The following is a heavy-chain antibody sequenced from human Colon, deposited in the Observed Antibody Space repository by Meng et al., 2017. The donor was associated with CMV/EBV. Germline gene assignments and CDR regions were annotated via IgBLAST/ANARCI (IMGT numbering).Heavy chain of an antibody. CDR3: AHRPPTYYYDSSGYYKN. CDR2: IYWNDDK. D-gene: IGHD3-22*01. V-gene: IGHV2-5*01. J-gene: IGHJ4*02. CDR1: FSLSTSGVG. Sequence: FSLSTSGVGVGWIRQPPGKALEWLALIYWNDDKRYSPSLKSRLTITKDTSKNQVVLTMTNMDPVGTATYYCAHRPPTYYYDSSGYYKNWGQGTLVTVSS.